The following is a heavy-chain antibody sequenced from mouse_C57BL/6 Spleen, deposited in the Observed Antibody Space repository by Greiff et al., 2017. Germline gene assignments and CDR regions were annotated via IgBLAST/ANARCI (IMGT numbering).Heavy chain of an antibody. CDR3: ARQGAYYDYDVWFAY. J-gene: IGHJ3*01. D-gene: IGHD2-4*01. V-gene: IGHV1-64*01. CDR1: GYTFTSYW. Sequence: VQLQQPGAELVKPGASVKLSCKASGYTFTSYWMHWVKQRPGQGLAWIGMIHPNSGSTNYNEKFKSKATLTVDKSSSTAYMQLSSLTSEDSAVYYCARQGAYYDYDVWFAYWGQGTLVTVSA. CDR2: IHPNSGST.